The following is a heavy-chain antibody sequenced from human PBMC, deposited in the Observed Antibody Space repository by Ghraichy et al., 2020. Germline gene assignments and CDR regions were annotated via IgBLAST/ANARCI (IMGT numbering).Heavy chain of an antibody. J-gene: IGHJ3*02. CDR1: GFTLRNYW. Sequence: GGSLRLSCVASGFTLRNYWMSWVRQAPGKGLEWVANIKQEESEKYYVDSVRGRFTISRDNAKNSLYLQMNSLRAEDTALYYCARYTRSFSAFDIWGQGTMVSVSS. D-gene: IGHD1-26*01. V-gene: IGHV3-7*01. CDR2: IKQEESEK. CDR3: ARYTRSFSAFDI.